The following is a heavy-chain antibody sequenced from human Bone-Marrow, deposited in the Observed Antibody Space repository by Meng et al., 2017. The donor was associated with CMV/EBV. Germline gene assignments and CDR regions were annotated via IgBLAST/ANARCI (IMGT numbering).Heavy chain of an antibody. Sequence: SSSYYWGWIRQPPGKGLEWIGSIYYSGSTYSNPSLQSRVTISVATSKNQFSLKLSSVTAADTAVYYCARTVSSSWYFGGDSDWYFDLWGRGTLVTVSS. J-gene: IGHJ2*01. CDR1: SSSYY. CDR2: IYYSGST. D-gene: IGHD6-13*01. V-gene: IGHV4-39*07. CDR3: ARTVSSSWYFGGDSDWYFDL.